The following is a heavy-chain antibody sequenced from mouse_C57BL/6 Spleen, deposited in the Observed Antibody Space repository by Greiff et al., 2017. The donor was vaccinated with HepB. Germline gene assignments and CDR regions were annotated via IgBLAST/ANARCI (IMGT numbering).Heavy chain of an antibody. CDR2: IDPETGGT. CDR3: TRRGSSHYYAMDY. V-gene: IGHV1-15*01. Sequence: VKLMESGAELVRPGASVTLSCKASGYTFTDYEMHWVKQTPVHGLEWIGAIDPETGGTAYNQKFKGKAILTADKSSSTAYMERRSLTSEDSAVYYCTRRGSSHYYAMDYWGQGTSVTVSS. CDR1: GYTFTDYE. D-gene: IGHD1-1*01. J-gene: IGHJ4*01.